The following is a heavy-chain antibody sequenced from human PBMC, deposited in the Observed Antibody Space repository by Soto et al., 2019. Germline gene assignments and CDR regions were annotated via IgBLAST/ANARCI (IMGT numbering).Heavy chain of an antibody. CDR1: GYTFTGYY. CDR2: INPNSGGT. Sequence: VKVSCKASGYTFTGYYMHWVRQAPGQGLEWMGWINPNSGGTNYAQKFQGWVTMTRDTSISTAYMELSRLRSDDTAVYYCARGDDIVVVPAAPRPFDYWGQGTLVTVSS. J-gene: IGHJ4*02. CDR3: ARGDDIVVVPAAPRPFDY. D-gene: IGHD2-2*01. V-gene: IGHV1-2*04.